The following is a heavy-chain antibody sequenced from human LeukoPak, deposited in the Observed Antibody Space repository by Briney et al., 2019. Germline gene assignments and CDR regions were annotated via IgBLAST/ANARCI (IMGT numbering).Heavy chain of an antibody. Sequence: ASVKVSCKASGYTFTGYYMYWVRQAPGQGLEWMGWINPNSGGTNYAQKSQGRVTMTRDTSISTAYMDLSRLRSDDTAVYYCARGMGVLVPAATWFDPWGQGTLVTVSS. D-gene: IGHD2-2*01. CDR2: INPNSGGT. CDR1: GYTFTGYY. J-gene: IGHJ5*02. V-gene: IGHV1-2*02. CDR3: ARGMGVLVPAATWFDP.